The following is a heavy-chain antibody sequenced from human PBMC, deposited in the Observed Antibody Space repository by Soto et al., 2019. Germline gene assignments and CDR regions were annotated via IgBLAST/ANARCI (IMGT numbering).Heavy chain of an antibody. J-gene: IGHJ4*02. Sequence: GGSLRLSCAASGFTFSSYWIHWFRQPPGKGLVWVSRINSHGSSTNYADSVKCRFTISKDNAKNTLYWQRDSLRAEDTAVFYCVRGVSDSPMTPGYWGQGTLVTVSS. CDR1: GFTFSSYW. CDR3: VRGVSDSPMTPGY. CDR2: INSHGSST. D-gene: IGHD5-18*01. V-gene: IGHV3-74*01.